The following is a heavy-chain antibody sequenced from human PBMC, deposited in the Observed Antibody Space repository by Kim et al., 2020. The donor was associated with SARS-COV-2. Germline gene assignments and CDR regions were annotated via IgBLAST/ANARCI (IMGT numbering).Heavy chain of an antibody. J-gene: IGHJ3*02. CDR1: GYTFTSYD. CDR3: ARGPKTDYYDSSGFAFDI. V-gene: IGHV1-8*01. D-gene: IGHD3-22*01. Sequence: ASVKVSCKASGYTFTSYDINWVRQATGQGLEWMGWMNPNSGNTGYAQKFQGRVTMTRNTSISTAYMELSSLRSEDTAVYYCARGPKTDYYDSSGFAFDIWGQGTMVTVSS. CDR2: MNPNSGNT.